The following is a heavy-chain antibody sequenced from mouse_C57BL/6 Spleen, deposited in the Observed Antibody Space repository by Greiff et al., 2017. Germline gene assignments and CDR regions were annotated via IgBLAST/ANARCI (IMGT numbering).Heavy chain of an antibody. J-gene: IGHJ2*01. CDR3: ARGDYYGKERRNFDY. CDR2: IYPRSGNT. CDR1: GYTFTSYG. D-gene: IGHD1-1*01. V-gene: IGHV1-81*01. Sequence: QVQLKQSGAELARPGASVKLSCKASGYTFTSYGISWVKQRTGQGLEWIGEIYPRSGNTYYNEKFKGKATLTADKSSSTAYMELRSLTSEDSAVYFCARGDYYGKERRNFDYLGQGTTLTVSS.